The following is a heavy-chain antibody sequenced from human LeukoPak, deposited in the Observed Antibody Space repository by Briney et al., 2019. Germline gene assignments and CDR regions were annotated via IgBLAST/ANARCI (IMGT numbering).Heavy chain of an antibody. Sequence: GGSLRLSCAVSGFTVSDHYMSWVRQAPGKGLECVSVLYSGSSTYYADSVKGRFTVSRDKSKNTLYLQMNSLRAEDTAVYYCARDLPRAVLRYFDWLPVWGQGTLVTVSS. D-gene: IGHD3-9*01. CDR2: LYSGSST. J-gene: IGHJ4*02. CDR1: GFTVSDHY. CDR3: ARDLPRAVLRYFDWLPV. V-gene: IGHV3-66*02.